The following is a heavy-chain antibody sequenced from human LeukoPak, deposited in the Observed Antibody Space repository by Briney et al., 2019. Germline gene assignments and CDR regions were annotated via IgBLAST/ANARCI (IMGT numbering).Heavy chain of an antibody. V-gene: IGHV4-59*08. J-gene: IGHJ4*02. CDR2: IYSSGNT. CDR3: ARHMYDTSGYYELDY. Sequence: ASETLSLTCTVSGDSISSYYWSWIRQPPGKGLEWVGYIYSSGNTNYNPSLKSRVTISVDTSKNQFSLKLSSVTAADTAVYFCARHMYDTSGYYELDYWGQGTLVTVSS. D-gene: IGHD3-22*01. CDR1: GDSISSYY.